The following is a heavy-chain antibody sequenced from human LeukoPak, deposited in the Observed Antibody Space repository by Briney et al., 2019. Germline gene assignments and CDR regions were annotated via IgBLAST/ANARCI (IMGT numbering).Heavy chain of an antibody. Sequence: ASVKVSCKASGYTFTGYYMHWVRQAPGQGLEWMGWISAYNGNTNYAQKLQGRVTMTTDTSTSTAYMELRSLRSEDTAVYYCAAGMGGIISSYWGQGTLVTASS. J-gene: IGHJ4*02. CDR1: GYTFTGYY. CDR3: AAGMGGIISSY. D-gene: IGHD3-10*01. V-gene: IGHV1-18*04. CDR2: ISAYNGNT.